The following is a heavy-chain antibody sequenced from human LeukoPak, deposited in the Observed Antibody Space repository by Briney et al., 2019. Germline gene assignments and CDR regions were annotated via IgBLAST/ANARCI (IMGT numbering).Heavy chain of an antibody. D-gene: IGHD3-16*01. J-gene: IGHJ4*02. Sequence: SETLSLTCTVFGGSISSYFWSWIRQPPGKGLEWIGYIFYSGGTNYNPSLKSRVTISVDTSKNQFSLRLSSVTAADTAVYYCARDGSAYGLDSWGQGTLVTVSS. CDR3: ARDGSAYGLDS. CDR1: GGSISSYF. V-gene: IGHV4-59*01. CDR2: IFYSGGT.